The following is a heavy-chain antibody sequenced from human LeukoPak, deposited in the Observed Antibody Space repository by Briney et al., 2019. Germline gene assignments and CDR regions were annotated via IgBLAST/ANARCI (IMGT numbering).Heavy chain of an antibody. CDR3: ARLAVAGTAGGAFDI. CDR2: IYPGDSDT. D-gene: IGHD6-19*01. CDR1: GYSSTSYW. J-gene: IGHJ3*02. V-gene: IGHV5-51*01. Sequence: GESLKISCKGSGYSSTSYWIGWVRQMPGEGLEWMGIIYPGDSDTRYSPSFQGQVTISADKSISTAYLQWSSLKASDTAMYYCARLAVAGTAGGAFDIWGQGTMVTVSS.